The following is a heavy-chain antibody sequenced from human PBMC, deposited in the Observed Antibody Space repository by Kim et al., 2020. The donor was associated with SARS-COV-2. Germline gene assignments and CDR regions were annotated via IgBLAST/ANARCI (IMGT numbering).Heavy chain of an antibody. CDR3: ARGLPEEGPHQDYYYYGMDV. CDR1: GDSVSSNSAA. V-gene: IGHV6-1*01. J-gene: IGHJ6*02. D-gene: IGHD5-18*01. CDR2: TYYRSKWYN. Sequence: SQTLSLTCAISGDSVSSNSAAWNWIRQSPSRGLEWLGRTYYRSKWYNDYAVSVKSRITINPDTSKNQFSLQLNSVTPEDTAVYYCARGLPEEGPHQDYYYYGMDVCGQGTTVTVSS.